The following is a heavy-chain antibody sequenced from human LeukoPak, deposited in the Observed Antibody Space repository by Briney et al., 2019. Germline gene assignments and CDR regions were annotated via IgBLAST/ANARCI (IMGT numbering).Heavy chain of an antibody. J-gene: IGHJ4*02. D-gene: IGHD2-2*02. CDR1: GFTFSSYE. CDR2: ISSSGSTI. Sequence: PGGSLRLSCAASGFTFSSYEMNWVRQAPGKGLEWVSYISSSGSTIYYADSVKGRFTISRDNAKNSLYLQMNSLRAEDTAVYYCARDRVYCSNTSYYRVPRDYWGQGTLVTVSS. V-gene: IGHV3-48*03. CDR3: ARDRVYCSNTSYYRVPRDY.